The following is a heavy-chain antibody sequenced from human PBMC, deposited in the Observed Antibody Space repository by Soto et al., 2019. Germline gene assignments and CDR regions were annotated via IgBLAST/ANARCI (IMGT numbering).Heavy chain of an antibody. D-gene: IGHD2-15*01. CDR2: FIPLFGTP. Sequence: GASVKVSCKASGGTFKSYVLIWIRQAPGQGLEWMGGFIPLFGTPNYAQKFQGRVTITRDESASTAYMELTSLRSEDTAVYYCARIVGGRAGRSYYNCGMDVWGKGTTVTVSS. J-gene: IGHJ6*04. V-gene: IGHV1-69*05. CDR3: ARIVGGRAGRSYYNCGMDV. CDR1: GGTFKSYV.